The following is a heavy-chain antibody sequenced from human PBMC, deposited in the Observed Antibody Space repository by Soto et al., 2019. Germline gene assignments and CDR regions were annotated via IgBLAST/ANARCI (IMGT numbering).Heavy chain of an antibody. CDR3: ARVADRSAYYFDY. V-gene: IGHV4-39*01. CDR2: IYYSGST. D-gene: IGHD3-22*01. Sequence: QVQVQESGPGLVKPSETLSLTCTVSGGSISSSSYYWGWIRQPPGKGLEWIGTIYYSGSTYYNPSLKSRVTISVDTSKNQFSLKLTSVTAADTAVYYCARVADRSAYYFDYWGQGTLVTVSS. J-gene: IGHJ4*02. CDR1: GGSISSSSYY.